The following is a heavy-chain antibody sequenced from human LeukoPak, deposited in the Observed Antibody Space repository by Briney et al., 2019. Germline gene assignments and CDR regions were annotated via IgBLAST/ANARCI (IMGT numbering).Heavy chain of an antibody. D-gene: IGHD3-22*01. CDR1: GFTFTTYA. V-gene: IGHV3-23*01. J-gene: IGHJ6*02. CDR3: AKSSDSSGRYTHGLDV. CDR2: VIATDAST. Sequence: GGSLRLSCAASGFTFTTYAMAWVRRAPGKGLEGVSSVIATDASTRYADSVRGRFTISRDNLRNTVYLQMNSLRAEDTAIYYCAKSSDSSGRYTHGLDVWGQGTTVTVSS.